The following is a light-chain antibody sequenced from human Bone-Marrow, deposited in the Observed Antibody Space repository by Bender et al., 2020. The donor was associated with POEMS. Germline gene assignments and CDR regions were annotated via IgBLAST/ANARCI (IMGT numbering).Light chain of an antibody. CDR1: ALPKQY. CDR3: QSADSSGISL. Sequence: SYELTQPSSVSVSPGQTARITCSGDALPKQYTNWYQQKPGQAPVLVIYKDNERPSGIPERFSGSSSGTTVTLTISGVQAEDEADYYCQSADSSGISLFGGGTKLTVL. CDR2: KDN. J-gene: IGLJ2*01. V-gene: IGLV3-25*03.